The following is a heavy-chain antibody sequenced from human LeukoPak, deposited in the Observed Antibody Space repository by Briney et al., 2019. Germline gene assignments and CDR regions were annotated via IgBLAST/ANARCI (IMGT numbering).Heavy chain of an antibody. CDR3: ASLYGGRGGFDY. CDR1: GLTFNTHS. CDR2: ISGSGGST. V-gene: IGHV3-23*01. Sequence: RTGGSLRLSCAASGLTFNTHSMNWVRQAPGKGLEWVSAISGSGGSTYYADSVKGRFTISRDNSKNTLYLQMNSLRAEDTAVYYCASLYGGRGGFDYWGQGTLVTVSS. J-gene: IGHJ4*02. D-gene: IGHD4-23*01.